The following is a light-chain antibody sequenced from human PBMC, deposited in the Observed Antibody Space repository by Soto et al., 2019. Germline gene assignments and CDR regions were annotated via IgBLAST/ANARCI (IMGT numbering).Light chain of an antibody. CDR2: KAS. V-gene: IGKV1-5*03. CDR3: QQYNSYALT. Sequence: DIQMTQSPSTLSASVGDRVTITSRASQSISSWLAWYQQKPGKAPKLLIYKASSLESGVPSRLSGSGSGTEFTLTISSLQPDDFATYYCQQYNSYALTFGGGTKVEIK. J-gene: IGKJ4*01. CDR1: QSISSW.